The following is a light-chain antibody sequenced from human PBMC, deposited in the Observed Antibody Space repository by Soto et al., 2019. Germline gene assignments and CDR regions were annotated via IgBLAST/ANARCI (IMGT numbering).Light chain of an antibody. J-gene: IGKJ2*01. CDR3: QQSNNWPYT. Sequence: EIVMTQSPATLSVSPGERVTLSCRASQSVSDNLAWYQQKPGQAPRLLIYGASTRATTTPARFSGSRSGTEFTLTISSLQSEDFAVYYCQQSNNWPYTFGQGTKLDIK. CDR1: QSVSDN. CDR2: GAS. V-gene: IGKV3-15*01.